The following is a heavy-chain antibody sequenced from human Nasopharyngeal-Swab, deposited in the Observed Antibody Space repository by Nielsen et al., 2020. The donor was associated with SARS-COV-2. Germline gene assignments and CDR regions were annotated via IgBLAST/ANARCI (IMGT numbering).Heavy chain of an antibody. V-gene: IGHV1-69*13. CDR1: GGTFSSYA. Sequence: SVKVSCKASGGTFSSYAISWVRQAPGQGLEWMGGIFPIFGTSNYAQKFQGRVTITADESTSTAYMELSSLRSEDTAVYYCARDIVVVVAEHAFDIWGQGTMVTVSS. CDR2: IFPIFGTS. J-gene: IGHJ3*02. D-gene: IGHD2-15*01. CDR3: ARDIVVVVAEHAFDI.